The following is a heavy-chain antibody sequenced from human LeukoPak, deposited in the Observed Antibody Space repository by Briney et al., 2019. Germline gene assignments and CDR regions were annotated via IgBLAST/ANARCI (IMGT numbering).Heavy chain of an antibody. CDR3: ARQNYSSGNNPITPLGFDP. CDR2: ISSDGGNT. D-gene: IGHD3-10*01. CDR1: GFSFSVYA. J-gene: IGHJ5*02. Sequence: GGSLRLSCAASGFSFSVYAMHWVRQAPGEGLEWVALISSDGGNTQYADSVKGRFTISRDNSKNSLSLQMNSLRGDDTAVYFCARQNYSSGNNPITPLGFDPWGQGTLVTISS. V-gene: IGHV3-30-3*01.